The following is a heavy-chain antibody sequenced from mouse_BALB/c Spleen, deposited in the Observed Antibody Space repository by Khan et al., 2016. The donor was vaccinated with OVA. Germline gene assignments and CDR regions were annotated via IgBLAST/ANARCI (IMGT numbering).Heavy chain of an antibody. CDR2: IDPSKSET. CDR1: GYTFTSFW. Sequence: QVQLQQSGPELVRPGASVKMSCKASGYTFTSFWIHWVKQRPGQGLEWIGMIDPSKSETRLNQKFKDKATLNVDKSSNTAYMRVSRLTAEDSAVYYHARGDYGSPFAYWGQWTLVTVSA. CDR3: ARGDYGSPFAY. V-gene: IGHV1S127*01. D-gene: IGHD1-1*01. J-gene: IGHJ3*01.